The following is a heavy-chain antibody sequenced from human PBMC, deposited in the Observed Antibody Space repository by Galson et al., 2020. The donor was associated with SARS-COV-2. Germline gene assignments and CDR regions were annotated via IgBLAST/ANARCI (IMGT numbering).Heavy chain of an antibody. CDR2: IGTAGDP. Sequence: GESLKISCAASGFTFSYYDMHWVRQVPGKGLEWVSTIGTAGDPYYAGSVKGRFTISRENPRNSLYLQMNSLRAGDTAVYYCARGQRVYNFLSGSHHPPLDYYYDMDGWGQGTTVTVSS. CDR3: ARGQRVYNFLSGSHHPPLDYYYDMDG. D-gene: IGHD3-3*01. CDR1: GFTFSYYD. V-gene: IGHV3-13*05. J-gene: IGHJ6*02.